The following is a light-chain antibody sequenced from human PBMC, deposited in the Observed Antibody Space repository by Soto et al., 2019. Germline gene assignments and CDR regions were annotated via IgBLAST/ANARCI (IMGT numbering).Light chain of an antibody. V-gene: IGKV3-15*01. CDR1: QSVGGS. CDR2: GAS. CDR3: LQYDKWPPWT. J-gene: IGKJ1*01. Sequence: EIVMTQSPATLSVSPWERATLSCRASQSVGGSLAWYRQKPGQAPSLLVYGASTRATGIPARFSGSGSGTEFTLTISSLQSDDFAVYYCLQYDKWPPWTFGQGTKVDIK.